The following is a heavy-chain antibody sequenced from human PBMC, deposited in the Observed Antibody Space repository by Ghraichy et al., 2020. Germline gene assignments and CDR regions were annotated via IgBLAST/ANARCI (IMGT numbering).Heavy chain of an antibody. D-gene: IGHD1-7*01. J-gene: IGHJ5*02. Sequence: GALNISCAGSGFIFSNFAMKWVRQAPGKGLEWVSSIGGSGDKPYYAQSVKGRLTISRDNSTDTLYLKLQNVRADETAFNFFAKEKWELRPNGWLDPWGQGSLVIVSS. CDR3: AKEKWELRPNGWLDP. V-gene: IGHV3-23*01. CDR1: GFIFSNFA. CDR2: IGGSGDKP.